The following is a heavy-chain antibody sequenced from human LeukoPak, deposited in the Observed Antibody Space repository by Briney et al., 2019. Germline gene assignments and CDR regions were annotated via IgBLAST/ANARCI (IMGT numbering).Heavy chain of an antibody. D-gene: IGHD3-10*01. CDR3: ASSRAGYYYGSTRPLD. CDR1: GGSFSGYY. J-gene: IGHJ4*02. CDR2: INHSGST. Sequence: SETLSLTCAVYGGSFSGYYWSWIRQPPGKGLEWIGEINHSGSTNYNPSLKSRVTISVDTFKNQFSLKLSSVTAADTAVYYCASSRAGYYYGSTRPLDWGQGTLVTVSS. V-gene: IGHV4-34*01.